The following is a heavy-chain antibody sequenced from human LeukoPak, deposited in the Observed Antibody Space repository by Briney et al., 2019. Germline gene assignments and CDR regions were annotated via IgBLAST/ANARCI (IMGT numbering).Heavy chain of an antibody. D-gene: IGHD3/OR15-3a*01. CDR3: ARFTGLDTDHYYYYGMDV. CDR2: ISSSGSTI. J-gene: IGHJ6*02. Sequence: GQTLTLSCAASGFTISDYYMSWIRQAPGPGLDLVSYISSSGSTIYYADSVKGRFSISRDNAKNSLYLQMNSLRAEDTAVYYCARFTGLDTDHYYYYGMDVWGQGTTVTVSS. CDR1: GFTISDYY. V-gene: IGHV3-11*01.